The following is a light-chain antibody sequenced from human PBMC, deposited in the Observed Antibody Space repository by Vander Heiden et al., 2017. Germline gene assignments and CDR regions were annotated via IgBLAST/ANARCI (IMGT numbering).Light chain of an antibody. CDR2: VAS. CDR3: MQALQTPQT. Sequence: DIVMTQPPLYLPVPPGEQTSIPCRSSQSLLHRNGHNFLDWYLQKPGQAPQLLIYVASNRASGVPDRFSGSGSGTNFTLKISRVEPEDVGVYYCMQALQTPQTFGQGTKVEIK. V-gene: IGKV2-28*01. J-gene: IGKJ1*01. CDR1: QSLLHRNGHNF.